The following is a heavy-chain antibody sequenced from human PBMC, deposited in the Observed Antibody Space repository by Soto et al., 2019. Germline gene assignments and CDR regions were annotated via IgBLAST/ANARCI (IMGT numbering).Heavy chain of an antibody. CDR2: IIPILGIA. Sequence: GASVKVSCKASGGTFSSYTISWVRQAPGQGLEWMGRIIPILGIANYAQKFQGRVTITADKSTSTAYMELSSLRSEDTAVYYCARELEVVGGYCSGGSCYWPKATDYWGQGTLVTVSS. CDR1: GGTFSSYT. J-gene: IGHJ4*02. CDR3: ARELEVVGGYCSGGSCYWPKATDY. D-gene: IGHD2-15*01. V-gene: IGHV1-69*04.